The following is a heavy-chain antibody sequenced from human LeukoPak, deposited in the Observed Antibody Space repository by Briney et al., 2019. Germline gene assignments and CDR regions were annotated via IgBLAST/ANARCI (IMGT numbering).Heavy chain of an antibody. D-gene: IGHD5-18*01. V-gene: IGHV5-51*01. CDR3: ARLAMAGYGWFDP. J-gene: IGHJ5*02. Sequence: GESLKISCKGSGYTFTNYWIGWVRQMAGKGLEWMGIIYADDSDTRYSPSFQGQVTISADKSISTAYLQWTSLKASDTAMYYCARLAMAGYGWFDPWGQGTLVTVSS. CDR1: GYTFTNYW. CDR2: IYADDSDT.